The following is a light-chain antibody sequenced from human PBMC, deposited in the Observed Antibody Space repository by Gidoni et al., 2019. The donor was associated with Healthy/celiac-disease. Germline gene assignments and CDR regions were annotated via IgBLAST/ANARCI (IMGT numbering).Light chain of an antibody. CDR3: QVWDSSSDHPHVV. CDR2: DES. J-gene: IGLJ2*01. Sequence: SYVLPQPPSVSVSPGQTARITCGGNNIGSKSVHWYQQKPGQAPVLVVYDESDRPSGIPERFSGSNSGNTATLTISRVEAGDEADYYCQVWDSSSDHPHVVFGGGTKLTVL. V-gene: IGLV3-21*02. CDR1: NIGSKS.